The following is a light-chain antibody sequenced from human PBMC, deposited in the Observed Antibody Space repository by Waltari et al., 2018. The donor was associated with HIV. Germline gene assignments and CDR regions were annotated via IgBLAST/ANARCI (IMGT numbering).Light chain of an antibody. CDR3: QAWDYSSYVV. V-gene: IGLV3-1*01. J-gene: IGLJ2*01. CDR1: KLRDKY. CDR2: QDT. Sequence: SYELTQPPSVSVSPGQTASITCSGDKLRDKYACWYHQKPGQSPVLVIYQDTKRPSGIPERCSGSNSGNTATLTISGTQAMDEADYYCQAWDYSSYVVFGGGTKLTVL.